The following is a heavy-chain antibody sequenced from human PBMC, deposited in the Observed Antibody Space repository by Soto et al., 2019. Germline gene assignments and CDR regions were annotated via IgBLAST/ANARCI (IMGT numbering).Heavy chain of an antibody. J-gene: IGHJ4*02. Sequence: QITLKESGPTLVKPPQTLTLTCTFSGFSLTTNRVGVGWIRQPPGEALEWLAVIYWDDSKTYRPSLESRPTITKDTSKNQVALTMTNMDSLDTARYYCAHAYGGRSLHWGQGTLVTVSS. V-gene: IGHV2-5*02. CDR2: IYWDDSK. D-gene: IGHD1-26*01. CDR3: AHAYGGRSLH. CDR1: GFSLTTNRVG.